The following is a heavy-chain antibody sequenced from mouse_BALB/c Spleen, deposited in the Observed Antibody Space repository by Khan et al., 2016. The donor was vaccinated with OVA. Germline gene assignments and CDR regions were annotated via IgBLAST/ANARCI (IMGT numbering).Heavy chain of an antibody. CDR1: GYTFSTYW. CDR3: AGDRIDY. CDR2: INPSSGYT. Sequence: QVQLKESGAELAKPGASVKMSCKASGYTFSTYWIHWVKQRPGQGLEWIGYINPSSGYTYYNQTFNDKATLTTDKSSSTAYMHLSSLTYEDSAVFYCAGDRIDYWGQGTTLTVSS. J-gene: IGHJ2*01. V-gene: IGHV1-7*01.